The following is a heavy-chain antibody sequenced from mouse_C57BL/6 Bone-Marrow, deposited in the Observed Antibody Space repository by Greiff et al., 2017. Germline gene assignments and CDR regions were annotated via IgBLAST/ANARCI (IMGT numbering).Heavy chain of an antibody. D-gene: IGHD1-1*01. J-gene: IGHJ1*03. CDR1: GYTFTSYW. Sequence: VQLQQPGAELVKPGASVKLSCKASGYTFTSYWMQWVKQRPGQGLEWIGEIDPSDSYTNYNQKFKGQATLTVATSSSTAYMQLSSLTSEDSAFYYCARGIYYYGSSYWYFDVWGTGTTVTVSS. CDR3: ARGIYYYGSSYWYFDV. V-gene: IGHV1-50*01. CDR2: IDPSDSYT.